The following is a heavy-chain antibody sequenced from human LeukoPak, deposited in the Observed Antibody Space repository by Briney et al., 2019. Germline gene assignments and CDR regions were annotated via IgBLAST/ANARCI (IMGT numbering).Heavy chain of an antibody. CDR1: GGSSSGYY. D-gene: IGHD1-26*01. Sequence: SETVSLTCAVYGGSSSGYYWSWVRQPPGKGLEWIGEINHSGSTNYNPSLKSRVTISVDTSKNQFSLKLSSVTAADTAVYYCARRGSYYHWFDPWGQGTLVTVSS. CDR3: ARRGSYYHWFDP. J-gene: IGHJ5*02. CDR2: INHSGST. V-gene: IGHV4-34*01.